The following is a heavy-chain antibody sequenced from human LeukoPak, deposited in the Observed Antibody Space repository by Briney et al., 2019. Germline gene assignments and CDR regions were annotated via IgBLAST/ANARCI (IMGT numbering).Heavy chain of an antibody. D-gene: IGHD3-22*01. CDR3: ANRYYDIDY. CDR1: GYTFIGYY. V-gene: IGHV1-2*06. Sequence: ASVKVSCKASGYTFIGYYMHWVRQAPGQGLEWMGRINPNSGGTNYAQKFQDRVTMTRDTSISTAYMELSRLRSDDTAVYYCANRYYDIDYWGQGTLVTVSS. J-gene: IGHJ4*02. CDR2: INPNSGGT.